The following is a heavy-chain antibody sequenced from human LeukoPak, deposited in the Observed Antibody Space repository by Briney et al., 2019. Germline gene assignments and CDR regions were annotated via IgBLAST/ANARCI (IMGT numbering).Heavy chain of an antibody. Sequence: GGSLRLSCAASGFTFSSHWVAWLRQAPEKGLEWVANIKQDGSEIYYVDSVKGRFAISRDNAKNSLYLQMNSLRAEDTAVYFCARWRTSNWSEFDYWGQGTLVTVSS. CDR2: IKQDGSEI. V-gene: IGHV3-7*05. CDR3: ARWRTSNWSEFDY. CDR1: GFTFSSHW. J-gene: IGHJ4*02. D-gene: IGHD6-13*01.